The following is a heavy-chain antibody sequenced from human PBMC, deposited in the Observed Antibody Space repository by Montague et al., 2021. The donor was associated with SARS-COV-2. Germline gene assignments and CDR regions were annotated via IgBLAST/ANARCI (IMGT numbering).Heavy chain of an antibody. J-gene: IGHJ4*02. D-gene: IGHD3/OR15-3a*01. CDR1: DVSLSSSTW. Sequence: SETLSLTCVVSDVSLSSSTWWSWVRQSPGKGLEWVGETYLSGFTHYNPXVKSRVTISLDDSRSQFSLRLTSVTAADTAVYFCARGGLGNRGFDYWGQGALVTVSS. V-gene: IGHV4-4*02. CDR2: TYLSGFT. CDR3: ARGGLGNRGFDY.